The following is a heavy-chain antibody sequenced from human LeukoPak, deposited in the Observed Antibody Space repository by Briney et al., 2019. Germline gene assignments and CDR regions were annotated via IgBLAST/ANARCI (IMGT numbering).Heavy chain of an antibody. D-gene: IGHD6-19*01. Sequence: PSETLSLTCAVYGGSFSGYYWSWIRQPAGKGLEWIGRIYTSGSTNYNPSLKSRVTMSVDTSKNQFSLKLSSVTAADTAVYYCAREVPRIAVAGHFDYWGQGTLVTVSS. CDR3: AREVPRIAVAGHFDY. J-gene: IGHJ4*02. V-gene: IGHV4-4*07. CDR2: IYTSGST. CDR1: GGSFSGYY.